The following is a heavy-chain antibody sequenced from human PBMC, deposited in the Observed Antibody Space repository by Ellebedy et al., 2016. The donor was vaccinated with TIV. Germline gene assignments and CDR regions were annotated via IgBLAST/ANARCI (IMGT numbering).Heavy chain of an antibody. D-gene: IGHD3-10*01. CDR1: GFIVSSNY. CDR3: ATTFGSGSYLQH. J-gene: IGHJ1*01. V-gene: IGHV3-66*01. CDR2: LYSSGRT. Sequence: GESLKISCAASGFIVSSNYMNWVRQAPGKGLEWVSVLYSSGRTYYADSVKGRFTLSRDNSKNTLYLQMNSLRAEDTAVYYCATTFGSGSYLQHWGQGTLVTVSS.